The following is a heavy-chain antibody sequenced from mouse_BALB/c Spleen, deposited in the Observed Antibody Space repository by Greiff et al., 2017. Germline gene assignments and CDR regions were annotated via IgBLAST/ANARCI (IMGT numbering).Heavy chain of an antibody. Sequence: DVKLQESGPGLVKPSQSLSLTCSVTGYSITSGYYWNWIRQFPGNKLEWMGYISYDGSNNYNPSLKNRISITRDTSKNQFFLKLNSVTTEDTATYYCARAGIYYDEAMDYWGQGTSVTVSS. D-gene: IGHD2-4*01. CDR2: ISYDGSN. J-gene: IGHJ4*01. V-gene: IGHV3-6*02. CDR1: GYSITSGYY. CDR3: ARAGIYYDEAMDY.